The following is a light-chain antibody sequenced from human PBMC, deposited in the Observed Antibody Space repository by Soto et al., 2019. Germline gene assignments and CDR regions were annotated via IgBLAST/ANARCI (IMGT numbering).Light chain of an antibody. J-gene: IGKJ1*01. CDR2: DAS. CDR3: QQRSNWLWT. Sequence: EIVLTQSPATLSLSPGERATLSCRASQSVSSYLAWYQQKPGQAPRLLIYDASNRATGIPARFSGSGSGTDFTLPISTLEPEDFAVYYCQQRSNWLWTFGQGTKVDIK. CDR1: QSVSSY. V-gene: IGKV3-11*01.